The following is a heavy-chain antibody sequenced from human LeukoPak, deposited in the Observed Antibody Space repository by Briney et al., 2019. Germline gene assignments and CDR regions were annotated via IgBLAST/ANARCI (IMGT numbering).Heavy chain of an antibody. D-gene: IGHD3-3*01. V-gene: IGHV1-69*05. CDR1: GGTFSSYA. Sequence: SVKVSCKASGGTFSSYAISWVRQAPGQGLEWMGGIIPIFGTANYAQKFQGRVTITTDESTSTAYMELSSLRSEDTAVYYCARAKDFRSGYTYYMDVWGKGTTVTVSS. CDR3: ARAKDFRSGYTYYMDV. J-gene: IGHJ6*03. CDR2: IIPIFGTA.